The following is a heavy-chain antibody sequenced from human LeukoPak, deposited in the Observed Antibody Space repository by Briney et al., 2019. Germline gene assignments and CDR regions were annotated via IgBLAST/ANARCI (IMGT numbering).Heavy chain of an antibody. CDR2: IYYSGST. CDR1: GGSISRSSYY. Sequence: SETLSLTCTVSGGSISRSSYYWGWIRQPPGKGLEWIGSIYYSGSTYYNPSLKSRVTISVDTSKNQFSLKLSSVTAADTAVYYCASHSTRGRKFDYWGQGTLVTVSS. D-gene: IGHD1-26*01. CDR3: ASHSTRGRKFDY. V-gene: IGHV4-39*01. J-gene: IGHJ4*02.